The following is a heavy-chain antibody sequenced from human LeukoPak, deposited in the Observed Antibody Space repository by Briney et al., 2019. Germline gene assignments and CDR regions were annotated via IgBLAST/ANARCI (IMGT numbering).Heavy chain of an antibody. D-gene: IGHD5-12*01. CDR3: ARGGATILDY. CDR1: GGSISSYY. J-gene: IGHJ4*02. V-gene: IGHV4-59*01. Sequence: PSETLSLTCTVSGGSISSYYWSWIRQPPGKGLEWIGYIYYSGSTNYNPSLKSRVAILVDTSKNQFSLRLSSVTAADTAVYYCARGGATILDYWGQGTLVTVSS. CDR2: IYYSGST.